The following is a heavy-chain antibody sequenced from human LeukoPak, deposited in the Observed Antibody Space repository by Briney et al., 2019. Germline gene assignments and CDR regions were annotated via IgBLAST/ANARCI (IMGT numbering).Heavy chain of an antibody. D-gene: IGHD2-15*01. CDR3: ARLGWWDS. CDR2: VHYRGTT. Sequence: SETLSLTCTVSGDSISGYSWSWIRQPPGRDLEWIGYVHYRGTTNDNPSLKSRVTISVDTSKNQFSLKLSSVTAADTAVYYCARLGWWDSWGQGTLVTVSS. J-gene: IGHJ4*02. CDR1: GDSISGYS. V-gene: IGHV4-59*08.